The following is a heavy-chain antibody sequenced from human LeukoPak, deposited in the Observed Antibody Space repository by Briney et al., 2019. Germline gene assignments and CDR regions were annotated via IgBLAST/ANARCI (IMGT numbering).Heavy chain of an antibody. CDR2: ISGSGDNT. Sequence: QPGGSLRLSCAASGFIFSNYAMTWVRQAPGKGLEWVSGISGSGDNTYYPDSMKGRFTISRDTSKNMLYLEMNSLRADDTAVYYCAKVGPGAARDYWGQGTLVTVSS. CDR3: AKVGPGAARDY. CDR1: GFIFSNYA. J-gene: IGHJ4*02. D-gene: IGHD2-15*01. V-gene: IGHV3-23*01.